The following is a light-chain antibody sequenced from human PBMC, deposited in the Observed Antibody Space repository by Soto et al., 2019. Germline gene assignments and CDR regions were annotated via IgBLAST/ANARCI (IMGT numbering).Light chain of an antibody. J-gene: IGLJ1*01. Sequence: HSVLTQPPSVSGAPGQMVTISCTGSSSNIGAGYDVHWYQHLPGTAPRLLIYGNTNRPSGVPDRFSGSKSGTSASLAITGLQAEDEADYYCQSYDSSLKNVFGTGTKLTVL. CDR3: QSYDSSLKNV. CDR2: GNT. V-gene: IGLV1-40*01. CDR1: SSNIGAGYD.